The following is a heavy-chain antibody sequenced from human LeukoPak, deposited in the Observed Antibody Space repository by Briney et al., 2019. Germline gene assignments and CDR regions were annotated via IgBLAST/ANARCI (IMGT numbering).Heavy chain of an antibody. V-gene: IGHV1-69*13. Sequence: SVKVSCKASGGTFSSYAISWVRQAPGQGLEWMGGIIPIFGTANYAQKFQGRVTITADESTSAAYMELSSLRSEDTAVYYCARNGYSGYDWGYYYYYYYMDVWGKGTTVTVSS. CDR2: IIPIFGTA. CDR1: GGTFSSYA. CDR3: ARNGYSGYDWGYYYYYYYMDV. D-gene: IGHD5-12*01. J-gene: IGHJ6*03.